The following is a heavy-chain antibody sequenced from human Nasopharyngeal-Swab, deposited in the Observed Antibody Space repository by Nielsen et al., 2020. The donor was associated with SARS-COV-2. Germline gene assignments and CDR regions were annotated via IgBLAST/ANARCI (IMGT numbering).Heavy chain of an antibody. Sequence: GESLKISCAASGFTFSSYEMNWVRQAPGKGLEWVSYISSSGSTIYYADSVKGRFTISRDNAKNSLYLQMNSLRAEDTAVYYCARANDAFGFDYGMDVWGQGTTVTVSS. CDR1: GFTFSSYE. J-gene: IGHJ6*02. D-gene: IGHD2-8*01. CDR2: ISSSGSTI. CDR3: ARANDAFGFDYGMDV. V-gene: IGHV3-48*03.